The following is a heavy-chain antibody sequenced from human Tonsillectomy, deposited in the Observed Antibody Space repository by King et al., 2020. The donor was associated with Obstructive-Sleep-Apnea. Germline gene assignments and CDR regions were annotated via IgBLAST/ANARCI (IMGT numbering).Heavy chain of an antibody. CDR2: IYNTGST. CDR1: GGSISSYS. Sequence: LQLQESGPGLVKPSETLSLTCTVSGGSISSYSWTWIRQPPGKGLEWIGYIYNTGSTNYNPSLKSRVTISIDTSKNQFSLKLSSVTAADTAVYYCARVWSTVVTNDAFAIWGQGTMVTVSS. J-gene: IGHJ3*02. CDR3: ARVWSTVVTNDAFAI. D-gene: IGHD4-23*01. V-gene: IGHV4-59*01.